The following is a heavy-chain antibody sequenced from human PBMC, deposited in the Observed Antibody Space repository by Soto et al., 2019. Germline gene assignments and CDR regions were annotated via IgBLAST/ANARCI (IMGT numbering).Heavy chain of an antibody. CDR2: IYWDDDK. CDR1: GFSLSTSGVG. V-gene: IGHV2-5*02. J-gene: IGHJ1*01. CDR3: AHSGSSGWFTGHEYFQH. D-gene: IGHD6-19*01. Sequence: SGPTLVNPTQTLTLTCTFSGFSLSTSGVGVGWIRQPPGKALEWLALIYWDDDKRYSPSLKSRLTITKDTSKNQVVLTMTNMDPVDTATYYCAHSGSSGWFTGHEYFQHWGQGTLVTVSS.